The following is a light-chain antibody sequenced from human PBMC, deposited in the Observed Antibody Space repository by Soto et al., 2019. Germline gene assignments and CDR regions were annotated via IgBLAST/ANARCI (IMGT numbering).Light chain of an antibody. CDR2: AGS. CDR1: QGIRNY. Sequence: QMTQSPSSVSASIGDRVTLTCRASQGIRNYLAWFQQKPGNPPKLLIYAGSSMQPGVPSRFSGSGSGTDFTLAISSLQPEDAATYYCQKHDSVPLTFGPGTKVDI. CDR3: QKHDSVPLT. V-gene: IGKV1-27*01. J-gene: IGKJ3*01.